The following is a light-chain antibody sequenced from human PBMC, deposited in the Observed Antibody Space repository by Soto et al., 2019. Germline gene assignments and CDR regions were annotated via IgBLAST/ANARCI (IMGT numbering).Light chain of an antibody. CDR2: GAS. CDR1: QSVSSSY. J-gene: IGKJ1*01. CDR3: QQYGSSPWT. Sequence: IVLTQSSGALTLAPAETATRSCSASQSVSSSYLAWYQQKPGQAPRLLIYGASSRATGIPDRFSGSGSGTDFTLTISRLEPEDFAVYYCQQYGSSPWTFGQGTKVDIK. V-gene: IGKV3-20*01.